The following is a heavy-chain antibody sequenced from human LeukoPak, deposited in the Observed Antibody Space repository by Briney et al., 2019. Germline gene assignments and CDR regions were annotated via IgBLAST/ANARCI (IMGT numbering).Heavy chain of an antibody. V-gene: IGHV4-59*01. CDR3: ARDLEYNWFDP. CDR1: GGSISSYY. J-gene: IGHJ5*02. Sequence: SETLSLTCTVSGGSISSYYWSWIRQPPGKGLEWIGYIYYSGSTKYNPSLKSRVTISVDTSKNQFSLKLSSVTAADTAVYYCARDLEYNWFDPWGQGTLVTVSS. CDR2: IYYSGST.